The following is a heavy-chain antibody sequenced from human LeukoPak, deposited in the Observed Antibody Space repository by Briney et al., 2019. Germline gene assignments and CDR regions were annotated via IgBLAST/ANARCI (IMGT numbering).Heavy chain of an antibody. CDR3: ARETYYDFWSGYCIFDY. J-gene: IGHJ4*02. D-gene: IGHD3-3*01. Sequence: SQTLSLTCTVSGGSISSGSYYWSWIRQPAGKGLEWIGRIYTSGSTNYNPSLKSRVTISVDTSKNQFSLKLSSVTAADTAVYYCARETYYDFWSGYCIFDYWGQGALVTVSS. CDR2: IYTSGST. V-gene: IGHV4-61*02. CDR1: GGSISSGSYY.